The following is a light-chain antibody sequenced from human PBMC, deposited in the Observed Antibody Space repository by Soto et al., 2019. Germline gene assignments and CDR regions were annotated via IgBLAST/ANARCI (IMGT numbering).Light chain of an antibody. CDR3: TSYAGGNNV. Sequence: QSALTQPPSASGSPGQSVTISCTGTSSDGGGYNYVSWYQQYPGKVPKLMVYEVNKRPSGVPDRFSGSKSGNTASLTVSGLQADDEADYYCTSYAGGNNVFGTGTKVTVL. CDR1: SSDGGGYNY. J-gene: IGLJ1*01. V-gene: IGLV2-8*01. CDR2: EVN.